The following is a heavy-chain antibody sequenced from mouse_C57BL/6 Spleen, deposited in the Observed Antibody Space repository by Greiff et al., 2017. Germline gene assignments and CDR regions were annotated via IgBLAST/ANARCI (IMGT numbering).Heavy chain of an antibody. V-gene: IGHV1-64*01. CDR2: IHPNSGST. CDR3: ARSFTTVDYFDY. Sequence: QVQLQQPGAELVKPGASVKLSCKASGYTFTSYWMHWVKQRPGQGLEWIGMIHPNSGSTNYNEKFKSKATLTVDKSSSTAYMQRSSLTSEDSAVYYCARSFTTVDYFDYWGQGTTLTVSS. CDR1: GYTFTSYW. D-gene: IGHD1-1*01. J-gene: IGHJ2*01.